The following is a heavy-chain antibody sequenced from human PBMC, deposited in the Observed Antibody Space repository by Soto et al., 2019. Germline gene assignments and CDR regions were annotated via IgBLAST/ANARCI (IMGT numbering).Heavy chain of an antibody. D-gene: IGHD3-16*01. J-gene: IGHJ6*02. CDR3: ARLSSDYVFGDYYYYGMDV. Sequence: SETLSLTCTVSGGSVSSYVWSWIRQPPGKGLEWIGYIYYSGSTNYNPSLKSRVTISVDTSKNQFSLKLSSVTAADTAVYYCARLSSDYVFGDYYYYGMDVWGQGTTVTVSS. V-gene: IGHV4-59*08. CDR2: IYYSGST. CDR1: GGSVSSYV.